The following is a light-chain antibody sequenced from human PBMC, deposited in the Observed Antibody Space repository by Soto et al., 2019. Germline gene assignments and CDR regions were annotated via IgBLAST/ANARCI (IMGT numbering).Light chain of an antibody. J-gene: IGKJ3*01. CDR1: QSVSSSY. CDR3: KQYGGSPPFT. V-gene: IGKV3-20*01. CDR2: GAS. Sequence: EIVLTQSPGTLSLSPGERATLSCRASQSVSSSYLAWYQQKPGQAPRLLISGASSRATGIPDRFSGSGSGTDFALDDRRMEPEDFAVYYCKQYGGSPPFTFGPGTKVDIK.